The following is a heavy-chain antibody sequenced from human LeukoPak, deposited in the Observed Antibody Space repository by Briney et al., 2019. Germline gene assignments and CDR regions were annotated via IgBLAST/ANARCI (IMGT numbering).Heavy chain of an antibody. CDR1: GGTFNNYA. J-gene: IGHJ3*02. Sequence: GASVKVSCKASGGTFNNYAINWVRQAPGQGLEWVGRLIPLFGTPNYAQKFQGKVTITADESTSTFYMDLSGLRSEDTAVYYCAHATQRLPTIMIDAFDIWGQGTGVTVSS. V-gene: IGHV1-69*13. CDR3: AHATQRLPTIMIDAFDI. D-gene: IGHD5-24*01. CDR2: LIPLFGTP.